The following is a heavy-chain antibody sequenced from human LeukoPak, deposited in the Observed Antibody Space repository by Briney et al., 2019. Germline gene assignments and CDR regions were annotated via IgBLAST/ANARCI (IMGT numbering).Heavy chain of an antibody. J-gene: IGHJ4*02. CDR3: ARLIGGAGPGIDY. CDR1: GGSISGYY. CDR2: IYYSGTT. Sequence: PSETLSLTCTVSGGSISGYYWNWIRQPPGKGLEWIGYIYYSGTTNYNPSLKSRVTISVDASKNQFSLKLTSVTAADTAVYYCARLIGGAGPGIDYWGQGTLLTVSS. D-gene: IGHD3-16*01. V-gene: IGHV4-59*01.